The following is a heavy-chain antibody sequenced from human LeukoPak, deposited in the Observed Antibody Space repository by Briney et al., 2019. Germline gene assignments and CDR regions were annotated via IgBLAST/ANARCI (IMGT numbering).Heavy chain of an antibody. CDR2: ILYSGTT. D-gene: IGHD5-12*01. CDR1: GGSISSYY. CDR3: ARMGGYSGYATH. V-gene: IGHV4-59*08. Sequence: SETLSLTCTVSGGSISSYYWSWIRQPPGKGLEWIGYILYSGTTNSNPSLKSRVTISVDTSKNQVSLKLSSVTAADTAVYYCARMGGYSGYATHWGQGTLVTVSS. J-gene: IGHJ4*02.